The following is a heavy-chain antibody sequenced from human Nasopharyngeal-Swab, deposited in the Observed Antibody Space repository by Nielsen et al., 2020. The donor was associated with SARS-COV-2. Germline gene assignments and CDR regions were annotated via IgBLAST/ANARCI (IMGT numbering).Heavy chain of an antibody. D-gene: IGHD3-10*01. CDR1: GFTFSSYA. V-gene: IGHV3-30*04. CDR3: ARDCARMVRGATNWFDP. CDR2: ISYDGSNK. J-gene: IGHJ5*02. Sequence: SLKISCAASGFTFSSYAMHWVLQAPGKGLEWVAVISYDGSNKYYADSVKGRFTISRDNSKNTLYLQMNSLRAEDTAVYYCARDCARMVRGATNWFDPWGQGTLVTVSS.